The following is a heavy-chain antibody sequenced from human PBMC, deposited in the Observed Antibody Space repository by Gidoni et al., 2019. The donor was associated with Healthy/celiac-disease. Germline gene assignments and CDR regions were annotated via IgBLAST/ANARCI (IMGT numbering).Heavy chain of an antibody. CDR1: CGSISSYY. D-gene: IGHD4-17*01. V-gene: IGHV4-59*01. CDR2: IYYSGST. J-gene: IGHJ4*02. Sequence: HVQLQDSGPGLVKPSETLSLTFTVPCGSISSYYWTWIRQPPGKGLEWIGYIYYSGSTNYNPSLKSRVTISVDTSKNQFSLKLSAVTAADTAVYYCARSYGGNSPDYWGQGTLVTVSS. CDR3: ARSYGGNSPDY.